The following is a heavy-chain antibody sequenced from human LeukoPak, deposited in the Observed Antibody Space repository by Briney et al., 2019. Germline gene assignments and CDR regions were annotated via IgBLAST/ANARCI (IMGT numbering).Heavy chain of an antibody. CDR2: ISSNGGST. V-gene: IGHV3-64*01. CDR3: AREAAAGTKYFQH. Sequence: GGSLRLSCAASGFTFSDYWMSWVRQAPGKGLEYVSAISSNGGSTYYANSVKGRFTISRDNSKNTLYLQMGSLRAEDMAVYYCAREAAAGTKYFQHWGQGTLVTVSS. CDR1: GFTFSDYW. J-gene: IGHJ1*01. D-gene: IGHD6-13*01.